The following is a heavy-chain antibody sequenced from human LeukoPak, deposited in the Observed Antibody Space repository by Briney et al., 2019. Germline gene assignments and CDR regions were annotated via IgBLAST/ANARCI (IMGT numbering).Heavy chain of an antibody. D-gene: IGHD6-13*01. V-gene: IGHV3-23*01. CDR2: ISGSGGST. Sequence: GGSLRLSCVDSGFTFSSYAMSWVHQAPGKGLEWVSDISGSGGSTYYADSVKGRFTISRDNSKNTLYLQMNRLRAEDTAVYYCAKRGLAAALFRWGQGTLVTVSS. J-gene: IGHJ4*02. CDR3: AKRGLAAALFR. CDR1: GFTFSSYA.